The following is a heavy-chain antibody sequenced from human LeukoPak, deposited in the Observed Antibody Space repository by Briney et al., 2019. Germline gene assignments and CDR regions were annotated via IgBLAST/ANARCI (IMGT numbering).Heavy chain of an antibody. CDR1: GFTFSRYN. CDR3: ARDPTMGGAFDV. Sequence: AGGSLRLSCEASGFTFSRYNVNWVRQAPGKGLEWVSYISSSSSNRYYAESVKGRFTVSRDNAKNSLYLQMNSLRDEDRAVYYCARDPTMGGAFDVWGQGTTVTVSS. V-gene: IGHV3-48*02. CDR2: ISSSSSNR. D-gene: IGHD3-10*01. J-gene: IGHJ3*01.